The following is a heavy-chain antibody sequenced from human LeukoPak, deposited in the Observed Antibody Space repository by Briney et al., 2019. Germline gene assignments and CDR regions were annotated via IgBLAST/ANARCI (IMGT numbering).Heavy chain of an antibody. V-gene: IGHV1-2*02. CDR3: ARPTEHSTSGRFVDFVDY. CDR2: INPNSGGT. CDR1: GYTFTGYY. J-gene: IGHJ4*02. D-gene: IGHD6-6*01. Sequence: ASVKVSCKASGYTFTGYYMHWVRQAPGQGLEWMGWINPNSGGTNYAQKFQGRVTMTRDTSISTAYMELSRLRSDDTDVYYCARPTEHSTSGRFVDFVDYWGQGTLVTVSS.